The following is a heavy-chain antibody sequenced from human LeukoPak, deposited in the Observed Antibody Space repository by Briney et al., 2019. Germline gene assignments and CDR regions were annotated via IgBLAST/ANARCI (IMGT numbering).Heavy chain of an antibody. CDR3: AKGKDYYLDY. D-gene: IGHD3-10*01. Sequence: GGSLRLSCAASGFTFITYEMNWVRQAPGKGLEWVASIKEDGSETYYADSVKGRFTVSRDNAKNSLFLQMNSLRVEDTAVYYCAKGKDYYLDYWGQGTLVTVSS. V-gene: IGHV3-7*01. J-gene: IGHJ4*02. CDR1: GFTFITYE. CDR2: IKEDGSET.